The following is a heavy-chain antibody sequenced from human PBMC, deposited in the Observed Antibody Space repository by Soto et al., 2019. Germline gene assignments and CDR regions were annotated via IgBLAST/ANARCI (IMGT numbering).Heavy chain of an antibody. CDR1: GYTFTSYD. CDR3: ARGPRGYSGYQTSYYYYGMDV. Sequence: GASVKVSCKASGYTFTSYDINWVRQATGQGLEWMGWINAYNANTDYAQKLQGRVTMTTDTSTSTAYMELSSLRSDDTAVYYCARGPRGYSGYQTSYYYYGMDVWGQGTTVTVSS. D-gene: IGHD5-12*01. V-gene: IGHV1-18*01. J-gene: IGHJ6*02. CDR2: INAYNANT.